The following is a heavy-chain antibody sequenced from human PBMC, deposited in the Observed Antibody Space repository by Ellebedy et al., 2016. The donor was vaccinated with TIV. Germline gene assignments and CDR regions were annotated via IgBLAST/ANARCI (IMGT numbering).Heavy chain of an antibody. D-gene: IGHD2-21*01. CDR3: ARDLVAYCGGDCYQDFDY. J-gene: IGHJ4*02. V-gene: IGHV3-7*01. CDR2: IKHDGTEK. Sequence: GGSLRLSXAASGFRFTTSWVAWVRQTPAKGLEWVANIKHDGTEKYYVDSVKGRFTISRDNTKNSLYLQMNSLRAEDTAVYYCARDLVAYCGGDCYQDFDYWGQGTLVTVSS. CDR1: GFRFTTSW.